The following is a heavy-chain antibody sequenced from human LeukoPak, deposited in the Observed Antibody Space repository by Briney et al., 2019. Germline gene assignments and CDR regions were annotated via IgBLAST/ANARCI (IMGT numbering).Heavy chain of an antibody. Sequence: GGSLRLSCAASGLTSSNSAMSWVRQAPGKGLEWVSGISVGSDVIYYADSVRGRLAISRDNSKNMVYLQMDSLRAEDTAVYYCAKSHITTATGTGRYFDYWGQGTLVTVSS. CDR3: AKSHITTATGTGRYFDY. V-gene: IGHV3-23*01. CDR2: ISVGSDVI. CDR1: GLTSSNSA. J-gene: IGHJ4*02. D-gene: IGHD3-9*01.